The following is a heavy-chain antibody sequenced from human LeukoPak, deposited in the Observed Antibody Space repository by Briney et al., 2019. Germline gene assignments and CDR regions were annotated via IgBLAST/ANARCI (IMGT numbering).Heavy chain of an antibody. V-gene: IGHV3-7*03. CDR3: AKEGRSLQTY. CDR2: IKEDGTET. J-gene: IGHJ4*02. Sequence: VRLXPGKGLEWVANIKEDGTETYYVDSVKGRFTISRDNAKNSLYLQMNSLRVEDTAVYYCAKEGRSLQTYWGQGTLVTVSS. D-gene: IGHD5-24*01.